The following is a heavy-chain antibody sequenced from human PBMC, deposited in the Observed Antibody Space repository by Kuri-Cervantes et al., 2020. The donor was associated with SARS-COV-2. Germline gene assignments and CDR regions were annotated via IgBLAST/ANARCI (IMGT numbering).Heavy chain of an antibody. D-gene: IGHD5-18*01. Sequence: ASVKVSCKASGYSFSSYDINWVRQAAGQGLEWMGWLNPDTGNTGNAKEFQGRVTMTTDTSINTAYMELRSLRSDDTAVHYCAREGGYSYGLDYWGQGTLVTVSS. V-gene: IGHV1-8*01. J-gene: IGHJ4*02. CDR2: LNPDTGNT. CDR3: AREGGYSYGLDY. CDR1: GYSFSSYD.